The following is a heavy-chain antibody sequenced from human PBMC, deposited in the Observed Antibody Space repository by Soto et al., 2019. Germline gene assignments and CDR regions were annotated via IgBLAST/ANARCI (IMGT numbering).Heavy chain of an antibody. CDR2: IGHSGYSI. CDR1: GFTFNNHA. J-gene: IGHJ4*02. CDR3: ARSDDKDILTGCYN. D-gene: IGHD3-9*01. Sequence: DVQLLEAGGGLIQPGGSLRLSCAASGFTFNNHAMAWVRQAPGKGLEWVSSIGHSGYSINYGDSVQGRFTISRDNAKNMVFLEMNGLRAEDTAVYYCARSDDKDILTGCYNWGQGALVTVSS. V-gene: IGHV3-23*01.